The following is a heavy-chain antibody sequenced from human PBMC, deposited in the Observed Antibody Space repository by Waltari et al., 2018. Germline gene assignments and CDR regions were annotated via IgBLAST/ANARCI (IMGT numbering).Heavy chain of an antibody. CDR3: ARDPYGYFDY. V-gene: IGHV3-21*01. J-gene: IGHJ4*02. CDR2: ISTRSSSI. D-gene: IGHD3-10*01. Sequence: EVQLVESGGGLVKPGGSLRLSCAASGFIFSSYTMNWVRQAPGKGLEWVSSISTRSSSIYFAGSVKCRFTISRDNAKNSLYLQMNSLGAEDTAVYYCARDPYGYFDYWGQGTLVTVSS. CDR1: GFIFSSYT.